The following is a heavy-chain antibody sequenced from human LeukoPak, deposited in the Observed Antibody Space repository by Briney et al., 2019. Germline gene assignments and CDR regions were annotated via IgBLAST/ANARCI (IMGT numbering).Heavy chain of an antibody. CDR1: GFTFSNYW. J-gene: IGHJ3*02. CDR3: ARVRGGSGRSYAADAFDI. V-gene: IGHV3-74*01. Sequence: GGSLRLSCAASGFTFSNYWMDWVRHAPGKGLVWVSRIYIDGSSTSYADSVKGRITISRDNAKSTLYLQMNSLRADDTAVYYCARVRGGSGRSYAADAFDIWGQGTMVTVSS. CDR2: IYIDGSST. D-gene: IGHD1-26*01.